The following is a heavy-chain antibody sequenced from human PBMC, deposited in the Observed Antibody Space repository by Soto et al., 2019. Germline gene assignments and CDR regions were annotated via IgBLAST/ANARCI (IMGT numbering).Heavy chain of an antibody. D-gene: IGHD3-16*02. CDR2: IFNSVST. CDR3: ARYRYERGLEGMEV. Sequence: SETLSLTCAVSGGSISSSSWWSWVRQPPGKGLEWIGEIFNSVSTNYNPSLKSRVTISVDKSKNQFSLKLSSVTAADTAVYYCARYRYERGLEGMEVWGQASTITVSS. CDR1: GGSISSSSW. V-gene: IGHV4-4*02. J-gene: IGHJ6*02.